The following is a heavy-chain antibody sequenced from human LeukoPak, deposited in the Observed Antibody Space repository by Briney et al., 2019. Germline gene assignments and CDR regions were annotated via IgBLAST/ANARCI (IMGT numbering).Heavy chain of an antibody. J-gene: IGHJ4*02. CDR2: ISGSGGST. D-gene: IGHD3-10*02. CDR1: GFTFSSYA. CDR3: AKDPYLRGVIFY. Sequence: GGSLRLSCAASGFTFSSYAMSWARPARGKGREWGSAISGSGGSTYYADSVKGRFTISRDNSKNTLYLQMNSLRAEDTAVYYCAKDPYLRGVIFYWGQGTLVTVSS. V-gene: IGHV3-23*01.